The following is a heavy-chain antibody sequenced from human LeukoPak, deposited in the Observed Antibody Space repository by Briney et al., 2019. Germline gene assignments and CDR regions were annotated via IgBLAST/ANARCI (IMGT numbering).Heavy chain of an antibody. D-gene: IGHD5-18*01. CDR3: AKDPAPYSYGSSDY. CDR1: GFTFSSYA. Sequence: AGGSLRLSCAASGFTFSSYAMSWVRQAPGKGLEWVSAISGSGGSTYYADSVKGRFTISRDNSKNTLYLQMNSLRAEDTAVYYCAKDPAPYSYGSSDYWGQGTLVTVSS. V-gene: IGHV3-23*01. CDR2: ISGSGGST. J-gene: IGHJ4*02.